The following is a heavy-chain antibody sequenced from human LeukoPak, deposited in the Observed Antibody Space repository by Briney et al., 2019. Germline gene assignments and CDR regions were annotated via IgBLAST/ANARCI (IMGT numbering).Heavy chain of an antibody. Sequence: PGGSLRLSRAASGFTYSSYAMSWVRQAPGKGLEWVSAISGSGGSTYYADSVKGRFTISRDNSKNTLYLQMNSLRAEDTAVYYCAKEIGWVHVQPGDPWGQGTLVTVSS. CDR3: AKEIGWVHVQPGDP. V-gene: IGHV3-23*01. CDR2: ISGSGGST. J-gene: IGHJ5*02. CDR1: GFTYSSYA. D-gene: IGHD1-14*01.